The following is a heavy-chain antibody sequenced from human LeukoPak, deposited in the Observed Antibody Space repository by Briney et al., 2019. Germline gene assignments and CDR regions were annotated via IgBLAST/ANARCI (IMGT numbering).Heavy chain of an antibody. CDR2: IYYSGST. CDR1: GGSISSYY. D-gene: IGHD3-22*01. Sequence: PWETLSLTCTVSGGSISSYYWSWIRQPPGKGLEWIGYIYYSGSTNYNPSLKSRVTISVDTSKNQFSLKLSSVTAADTAVYYCARERDYYDSSGYLLLDAFDIWGQGTMVTVSS. V-gene: IGHV4-59*01. J-gene: IGHJ3*02. CDR3: ARERDYYDSSGYLLLDAFDI.